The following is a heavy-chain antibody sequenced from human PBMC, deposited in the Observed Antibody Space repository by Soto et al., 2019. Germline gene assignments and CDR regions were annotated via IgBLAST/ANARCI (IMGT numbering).Heavy chain of an antibody. D-gene: IGHD1-26*01. CDR3: ASNTTPGGMDV. V-gene: IGHV3-53*01. CDR2: LSSGGST. Sequence: PGGSLRLSCAASGFSVSTHYMSWVRQAPGKGLEWVSVLSSGGSTYYADSVEGRFTISGDIYKNSVFLQMDSLRAEDTAVYYCASNTTPGGMDVWGQGTTVTVS. CDR1: GFSVSTHY. J-gene: IGHJ6*02.